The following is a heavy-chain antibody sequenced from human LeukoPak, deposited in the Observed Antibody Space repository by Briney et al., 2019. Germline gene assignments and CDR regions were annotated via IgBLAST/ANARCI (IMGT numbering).Heavy chain of an antibody. D-gene: IGHD2-15*01. CDR1: GFTFSSYS. V-gene: IGHV3-21*04. CDR3: AKSGILQGYYFYYMDV. CDR2: ISSSSSYI. Sequence: PGGSLRLSCAASGFTFSSYSMNWVRQAPGKGLEWVSSISSSSSYIYYADSVKGRFTISRDNAKRSLYLQMNSPRPEDTAFYYCAKSGILQGYYFYYMDVWGKGTTVTIAS. J-gene: IGHJ6*03.